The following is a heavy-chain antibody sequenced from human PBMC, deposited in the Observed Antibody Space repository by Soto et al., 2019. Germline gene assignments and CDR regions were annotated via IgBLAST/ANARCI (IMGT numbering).Heavy chain of an antibody. D-gene: IGHD6-13*01. V-gene: IGHV1-3*01. CDR2: INAGNGNT. CDR1: GYTFTSYA. CDR3: ARSWQQLVHRFNWFDP. Sequence: EASVKVSCKASGYTFTSYAMHWVRQAPGQRLEWMGWINAGNGNTKYSQKFQGRVTITRDTSASTAYMELSSLRSEDTAVYYCARSWQQLVHRFNWFDPWGQGTLVTSP. J-gene: IGHJ5*02.